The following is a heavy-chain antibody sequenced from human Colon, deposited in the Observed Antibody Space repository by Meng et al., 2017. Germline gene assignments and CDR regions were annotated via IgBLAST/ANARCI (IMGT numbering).Heavy chain of an antibody. CDR3: ATGPEFVSTLDF. Sequence: QVQLVQSGAEVKKPGASVKISCGASGYTFTASFMHWVRQAPGQRLEWMGRVNSDNGDTDYSQRFQDRVSISRDTSATTAYMELSSLRSEDTAVYYCATGPEFVSTLDFWGQGTLVTASS. D-gene: IGHD3-16*02. J-gene: IGHJ4*02. V-gene: IGHV1-3*04. CDR1: GYTFTASF. CDR2: VNSDNGDT.